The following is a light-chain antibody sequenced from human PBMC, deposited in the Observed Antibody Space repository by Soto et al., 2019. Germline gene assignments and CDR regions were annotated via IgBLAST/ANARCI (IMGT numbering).Light chain of an antibody. CDR1: QSVYDSC. CDR2: GAS. V-gene: IGKV3-20*01. J-gene: IGKJ2*01. CDR3: QQYGSSPVT. Sequence: EIVLTQSPGTLSLSPGERATLSCRASQSVYDSCLAWYQQKPGQAPRLLISGASRRATGIPDRFSGSGSGTDFTLSIARLEPEDFAVYSCQQYGSSPVTFGQGTKLDIK.